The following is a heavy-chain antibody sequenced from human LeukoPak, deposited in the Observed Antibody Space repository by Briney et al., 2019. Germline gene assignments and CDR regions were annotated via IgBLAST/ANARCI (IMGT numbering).Heavy chain of an antibody. Sequence: GGSLRLSCAASGFTFSTYNMNWVRQAPGKGLEWVSSISSSSNYIYYADSVKGRFTISRDNAKNSLYLQMNSLRAEDTDVYYCARRGYARGGDFDYWGQGTLVTVSS. CDR3: ARRGYARGGDFDY. D-gene: IGHD2-2*01. J-gene: IGHJ4*02. CDR2: ISSSSNYI. V-gene: IGHV3-21*01. CDR1: GFTFSTYN.